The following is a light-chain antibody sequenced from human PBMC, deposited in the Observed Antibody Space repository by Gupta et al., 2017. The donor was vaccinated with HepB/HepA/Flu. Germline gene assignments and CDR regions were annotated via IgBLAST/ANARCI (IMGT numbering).Light chain of an antibody. V-gene: IGKV3-20*01. J-gene: IGKJ4*01. CDR3: QQYGSSLT. Sequence: EIVLTQSPGTLSLSPGERATLSCRASQSVSSSYLAWYQQKPGQAPRLLIYGASSRATGIPDRFSGSESGTDFTLTISRLEPEDFAVYYCQQYGSSLTCGGGTKVEIK. CDR2: GAS. CDR1: QSVSSSY.